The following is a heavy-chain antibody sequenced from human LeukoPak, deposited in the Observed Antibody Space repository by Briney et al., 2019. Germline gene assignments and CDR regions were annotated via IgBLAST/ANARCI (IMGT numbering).Heavy chain of an antibody. D-gene: IGHD3-9*01. CDR3: ARGPRYMTGYLLPFDY. V-gene: IGHV4-39*01. Sequence: SETLSLTCTVSGGSISSPNYYWAWVRQPPGKGQEWIGSISYSVSAHYYPSLKSRVTISIDTSKNQFSLKLSSVTAADTAVYYCARGPRYMTGYLLPFDYWGQGTLVTVSS. J-gene: IGHJ4*02. CDR1: GGSISSPNYY. CDR2: ISYSVSA.